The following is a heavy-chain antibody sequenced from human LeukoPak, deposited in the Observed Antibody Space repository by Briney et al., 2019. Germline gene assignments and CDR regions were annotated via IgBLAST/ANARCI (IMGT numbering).Heavy chain of an antibody. CDR2: IMPIFGTA. J-gene: IGHJ5*02. V-gene: IGHV1-69*05. D-gene: IGHD3-22*01. CDR3: ASGYYDSSGYYQNWSDP. CDR1: GGTFSSYA. Sequence: SLKVSCEASGGTFSSYAISWVRQAPGQGLEWMGGIMPIFGTANYAQKLQGRVTITTDESTSTAYMELSSLRSEDTAVYYCASGYYDSSGYYQNWSDPWGPGTLVTASS.